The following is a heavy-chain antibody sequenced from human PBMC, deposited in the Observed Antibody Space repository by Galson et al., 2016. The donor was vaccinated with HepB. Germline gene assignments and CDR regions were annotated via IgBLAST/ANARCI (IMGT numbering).Heavy chain of an antibody. V-gene: IGHV3-23*01. CDR2: ISSSGDST. J-gene: IGHJ5*02. CDR3: ARVGYCSGGGCYPLQQHYHYNWFDP. Sequence: SLRLSCAASGFTFSSYAMTWVRQAPGKGLEWVSDISSSGDSTYYADSVKGRFTISRDNSKNTLNLQMNSLRAEDTAVYYCARVGYCSGGGCYPLQQHYHYNWFDPWGQGTLVTVSS. CDR1: GFTFSSYA. D-gene: IGHD2-15*01.